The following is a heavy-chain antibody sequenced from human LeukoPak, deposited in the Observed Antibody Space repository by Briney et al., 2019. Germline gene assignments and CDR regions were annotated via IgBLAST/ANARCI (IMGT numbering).Heavy chain of an antibody. V-gene: IGHV1-2*02. CDR3: ARGDLGASYDFWSGYSTPFDY. J-gene: IGHJ4*02. CDR2: INPNSGGT. Sequence: GASVKVSCKASGYTFTGYYMHWVRQAPGQGLEWMGWINPNSGGTNYAQKFQGRVTMTRDTSISTAYMELSRLRPDDTAVYYCARGDLGASYDFWSGYSTPFDYWGQGTLVTVSS. D-gene: IGHD3-3*01. CDR1: GYTFTGYY.